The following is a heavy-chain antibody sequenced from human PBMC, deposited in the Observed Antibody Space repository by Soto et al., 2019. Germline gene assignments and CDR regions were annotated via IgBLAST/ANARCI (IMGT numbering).Heavy chain of an antibody. Sequence: GGSLRLSCAASGFTFSSYGMHWVRQAPGKGLEWVAVIWYDGSNKYYADSVKGRFTISRDNSKNTLYLQMNSLRAEDTAVYYCARGQGLYDSSGYPLNRYAFDIWGQGTMVTVSS. D-gene: IGHD3-22*01. CDR3: ARGQGLYDSSGYPLNRYAFDI. CDR2: IWYDGSNK. J-gene: IGHJ3*02. CDR1: GFTFSSYG. V-gene: IGHV3-33*01.